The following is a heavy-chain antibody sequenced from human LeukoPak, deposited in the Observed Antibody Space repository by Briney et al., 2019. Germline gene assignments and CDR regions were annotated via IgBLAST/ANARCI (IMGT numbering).Heavy chain of an antibody. V-gene: IGHV1-69*13. CDR3: ASTSYYYDSSGYLDY. D-gene: IGHD3-22*01. Sequence: WASVKVSCKASGHTFTTYYVHLVRQAPGQGLEWMGGIIPIFGAANYAQKFQGRVTITADESTSTAYMELSSLRSEDTAVYYCASTSYYYDSSGYLDYWGQGTLVTVPS. CDR2: IIPIFGAA. J-gene: IGHJ4*02. CDR1: GHTFTTYY.